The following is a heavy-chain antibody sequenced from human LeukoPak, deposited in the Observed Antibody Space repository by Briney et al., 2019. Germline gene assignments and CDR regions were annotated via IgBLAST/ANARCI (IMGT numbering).Heavy chain of an antibody. D-gene: IGHD4-17*01. V-gene: IGHV3-23*01. J-gene: IGHJ4*02. CDR3: AKDRSFTTVTTLEIDY. Sequence: PGGSLRLSCAASGFTFSSYAMSWVRQAPGKGLEWVSAISGSGGSTYYADSVKGRFTISRDNSKNTLYLQMNSLRAEDTAVYYCAKDRSFTTVTTLEIDYWGQGTLVTVSS. CDR1: GFTFSSYA. CDR2: ISGSGGST.